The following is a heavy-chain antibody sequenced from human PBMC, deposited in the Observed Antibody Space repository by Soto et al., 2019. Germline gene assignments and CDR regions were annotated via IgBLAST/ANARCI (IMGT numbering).Heavy chain of an antibody. V-gene: IGHV3-30*18. CDR3: AKGAREGYSTLYYFDF. CDR2: ISYDGNTV. Sequence: GGSLRLSCAASGFTFSRYGMHWVRQAPGKGQEWVAIISYDGNTVYYSDSVRGRFTISRDNSNNTLYLQLNSLTAEDTAVYSCAKGAREGYSTLYYFDFWGLGTLVSVSS. CDR1: GFTFSRYG. J-gene: IGHJ4*02. D-gene: IGHD4-4*01.